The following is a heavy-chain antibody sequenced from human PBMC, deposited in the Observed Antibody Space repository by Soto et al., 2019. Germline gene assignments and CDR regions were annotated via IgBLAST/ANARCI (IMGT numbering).Heavy chain of an antibody. CDR2: INPTGDRL. CDR3: ATDNREHDGTPDASSWFDP. CDR1: GCTFSDPY. J-gene: IGHJ5*02. V-gene: IGHV1-46*01. D-gene: IGHD2-8*01. Sequence: ASVTVSCKASGCTFSDPYMLWVRQAHGQGLEWLGLINPTGDRLNCAQTLQGRVTITRDTSTSTVYMDLSSLRYDDTAFDYCATDNREHDGTPDASSWFDPWGQGSLVTSP.